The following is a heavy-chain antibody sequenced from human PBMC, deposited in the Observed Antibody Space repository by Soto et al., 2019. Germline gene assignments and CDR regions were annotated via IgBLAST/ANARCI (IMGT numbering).Heavy chain of an antibody. Sequence: GGSLRLSCAASGFSFSSYAMSWVRQAPGKGLEWVSAISVGGGSTYYADSVKGRFTISRDNSKDTLYLQMNSLRAEDTAVYYCANWELLPSQYYFDYWGQGTLVTVSS. CDR1: GFSFSSYA. CDR2: ISVGGGST. V-gene: IGHV3-23*01. J-gene: IGHJ4*02. CDR3: ANWELLPSQYYFDY. D-gene: IGHD1-26*01.